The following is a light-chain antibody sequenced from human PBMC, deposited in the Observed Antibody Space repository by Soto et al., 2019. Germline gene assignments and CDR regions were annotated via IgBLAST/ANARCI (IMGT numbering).Light chain of an antibody. Sequence: DIVMTQSPATLSVSPGEGAALSCRASQGVSRNFAWYQQKPGQAPRRLIYGASTRATDIPAMFRGSGSGAEITLYISGLESDDFAFYYCQQYNKWPYSFGQGTKMEIK. CDR1: QGVSRN. CDR3: QQYNKWPYS. CDR2: GAS. J-gene: IGKJ2*01. V-gene: IGKV3-15*01.